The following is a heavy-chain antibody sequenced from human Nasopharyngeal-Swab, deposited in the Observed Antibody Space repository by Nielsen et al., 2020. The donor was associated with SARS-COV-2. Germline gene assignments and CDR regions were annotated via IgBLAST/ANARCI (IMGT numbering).Heavy chain of an antibody. CDR3: ARDQGSSWRLDS. V-gene: IGHV3-11*04. CDR2: IGRSGKTI. D-gene: IGHD6-13*01. J-gene: IGHJ4*02. Sequence: GESLKISCTTSGLPFTTAWMTWIRQAPNKGLEWLSYIGRSGKTIYYADSVKGRFTISRDNAKNSLYLQMNNLRGDDTGVYYCARDQGSSWRLDSWGQGTLVTVSS. CDR1: GLPFTTAW.